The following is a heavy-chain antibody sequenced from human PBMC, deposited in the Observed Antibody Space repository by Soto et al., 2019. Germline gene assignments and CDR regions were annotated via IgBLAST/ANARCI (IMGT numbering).Heavy chain of an antibody. CDR3: ASTIFGVANDAFDI. V-gene: IGHV4-34*01. Sequence: KPSETLSLTCAVYGGSFSGYYWSWIRQPPGKGLEWIGEINHSGSTNYNPSLKSRVTISVDTSKNQFSLKLSSVTAADTAVYYCASTIFGVANDAFDIWGQGTMVTVSS. D-gene: IGHD3-3*01. CDR2: INHSGST. CDR1: GGSFSGYY. J-gene: IGHJ3*02.